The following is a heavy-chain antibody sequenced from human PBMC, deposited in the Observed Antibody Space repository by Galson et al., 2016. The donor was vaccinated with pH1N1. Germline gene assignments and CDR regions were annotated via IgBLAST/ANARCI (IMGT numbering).Heavy chain of an antibody. CDR2: VYPGDSDT. Sequence: QSGAEVKKPGESLMISCEGSGYNFAKYWIAWVRQMPGKGLEWMGIVYPGDSDTTYSPSFPGHVTIPADKSKSSVYLQWRSLKASDTAMYYCASHGDPYGGDAFDMLGQGTLVTITS. D-gene: IGHD2-21*02. CDR3: ASHGDPYGGDAFDM. J-gene: IGHJ3*02. V-gene: IGHV5-51*03. CDR1: GYNFAKYW.